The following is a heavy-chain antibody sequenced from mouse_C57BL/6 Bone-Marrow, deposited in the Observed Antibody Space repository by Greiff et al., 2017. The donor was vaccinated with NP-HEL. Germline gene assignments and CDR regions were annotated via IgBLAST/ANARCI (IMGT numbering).Heavy chain of an antibody. CDR1: GYSFTDYN. Sequence: EVKLMESGPELVKPGASVKISCKASGYSFTDYNMNWVKQSNGKSLEWIGVINPNYGNTSYNQKFKGKATLTVAQASSTACMQLNSLTSEDSAVYYCAKDPFITTVWAYWGQGTLVTVSA. J-gene: IGHJ3*01. CDR3: AKDPFITTVWAY. D-gene: IGHD1-1*01. V-gene: IGHV1-39*01. CDR2: INPNYGNT.